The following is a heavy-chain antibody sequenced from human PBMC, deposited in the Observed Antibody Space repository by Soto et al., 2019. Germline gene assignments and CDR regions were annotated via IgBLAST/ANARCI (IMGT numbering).Heavy chain of an antibody. CDR3: ARDGHSNYGSGSYQY. CDR1: GGSISSYY. D-gene: IGHD3-10*01. Sequence: SETLSLTCTVSGGSISSYYWSWIRQPPGKGLEWIGYIYYSGSTNYNPSLKSRVTISVDTSKNQFSLKLSSVTAADTAVYYCARDGHSNYGSGSYQYWGQGTLVTVSS. V-gene: IGHV4-59*01. J-gene: IGHJ4*02. CDR2: IYYSGST.